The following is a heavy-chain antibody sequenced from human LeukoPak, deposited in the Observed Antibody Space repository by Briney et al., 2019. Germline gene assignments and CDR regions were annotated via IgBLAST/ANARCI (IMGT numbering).Heavy chain of an antibody. CDR2: SSYNGNT. D-gene: IGHD3-10*01. J-gene: IGHJ6*03. Sequence: SETLSLTCTVSGASFTNYYWSWIRQPPGQGLEWIGFSSYNGNTNYNPSLKSRVTISVDMSKNQFSLKLSSVTAADTAVYYCTYGPYYYYMDVWGKGTTVTISS. CDR1: GASFTNYY. V-gene: IGHV4-59*08. CDR3: TYGPYYYYMDV.